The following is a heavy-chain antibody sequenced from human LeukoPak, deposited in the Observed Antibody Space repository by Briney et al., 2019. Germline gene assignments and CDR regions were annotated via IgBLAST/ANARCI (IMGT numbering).Heavy chain of an antibody. Sequence: SGGSLRLSCAASGFTFDDYGMSWVRQAPGKGLEWVSSISSSSSYIYYADSVKGRFTISRDNAKNSLYLQMNSLRAEDTAVYYCARSEPYYYDSSGYNFDYWGQGTLVTVSS. CDR2: ISSSSSYI. V-gene: IGHV3-21*01. D-gene: IGHD3-22*01. CDR1: GFTFDDYG. J-gene: IGHJ4*02. CDR3: ARSEPYYYDSSGYNFDY.